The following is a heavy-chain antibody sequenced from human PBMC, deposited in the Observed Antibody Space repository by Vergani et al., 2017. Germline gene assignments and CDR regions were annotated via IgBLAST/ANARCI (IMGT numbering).Heavy chain of an antibody. D-gene: IGHD3-10*01. CDR1: GVSISSSNW. V-gene: IGHV4-4*03. CDR2: IYHSGST. CDR3: ARKYYYGSGSYYHGGWFDP. Sequence: QVQLQESGPGLVKPPGTLSLTCAVSGVSISSSNWWSWVRQPPGKGLEWIGEIYHSGSTNYNPSLKSRVTISVDKSKNQFSLKLSSVTAADTAVYYCARKYYYGSGSYYHGGWFDPWGQGTLVTVSS. J-gene: IGHJ5*01.